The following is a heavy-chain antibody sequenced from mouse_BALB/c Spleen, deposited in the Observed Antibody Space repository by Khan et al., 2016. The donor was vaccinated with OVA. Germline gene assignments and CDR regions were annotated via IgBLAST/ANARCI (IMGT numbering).Heavy chain of an antibody. CDR1: GFSLTSYG. D-gene: IGHD1-1*01. Sequence: QVQLKESGPGLVVPSQSLSITCTVSGFSLTSYGVHWVRQPPGKGLEWLVVIWSDGFTTYNSALKSRLSISKDNSKSQVFLKMNSLQTDDTAMYYCARGIYYFGSRYMDYWGQGTSVTVSS. J-gene: IGHJ4*01. CDR3: ARGIYYFGSRYMDY. CDR2: IWSDGFT. V-gene: IGHV2-6*02.